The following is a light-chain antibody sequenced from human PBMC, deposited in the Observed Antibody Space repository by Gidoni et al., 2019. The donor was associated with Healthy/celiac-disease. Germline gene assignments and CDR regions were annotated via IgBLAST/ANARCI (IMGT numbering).Light chain of an antibody. V-gene: IGLV1-36*01. CDR3: AAWDDSLNGVV. Sequence: QSVLTQPPSVSEAPRQRVTISWSGSSPNIGNNAVTWDQQLTGKAPKLLIYYDDLLPSGVSDRFSGSKSGTSASPASSGLQSEDEADYYCAAWDDSLNGVVFGGGTKLTVL. CDR1: SPNIGNNA. CDR2: YDD. J-gene: IGLJ2*01.